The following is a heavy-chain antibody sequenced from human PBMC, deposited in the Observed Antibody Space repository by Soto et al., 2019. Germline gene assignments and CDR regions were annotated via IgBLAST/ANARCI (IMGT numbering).Heavy chain of an antibody. CDR3: ARKTTMVRGASGGGDPRRADRRDV. CDR2: INHSGST. D-gene: IGHD3-10*01. Sequence: SETLSLTCAVYGGSFSGYYWSWIRQPPGKGLEWIGEINHSGSTNYNPSLKSRVTISVDTSKNQFPLKLSSVTAADTAVYYWARKTTMVRGASGGGDPRRADRRDVWGQGTTVTVSS. J-gene: IGHJ6*02. CDR1: GGSFSGYY. V-gene: IGHV4-34*01.